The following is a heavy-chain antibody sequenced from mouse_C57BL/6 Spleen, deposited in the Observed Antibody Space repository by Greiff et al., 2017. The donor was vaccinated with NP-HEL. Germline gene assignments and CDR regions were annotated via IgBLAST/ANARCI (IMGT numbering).Heavy chain of an antibody. CDR3: ARGDGSRGDY. CDR1: GYTFTSYG. J-gene: IGHJ2*01. D-gene: IGHD1-1*01. V-gene: IGHV1-81*01. Sequence: QVHVKQSGAELARPGASVKLSCKASGYTFTSYGISWVKQRTGQGLEWIGEIYPRSGNTYYNEKFKGKATLTADKSSSTAYMELRSLTSEDSAVYFCARGDGSRGDYWGQGTTLTVSS. CDR2: IYPRSGNT.